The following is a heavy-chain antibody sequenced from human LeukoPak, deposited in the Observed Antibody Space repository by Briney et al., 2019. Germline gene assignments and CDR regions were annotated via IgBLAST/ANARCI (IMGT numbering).Heavy chain of an antibody. Sequence: PSETLSLTCFVPGGSISTYDWSWIRQPPGKGLEWIGYIYYTGSTIYNPSLNSRVTISVDTSKNQFSLKLTSVTAADTAVYYCARIDSGGAGYFDYWGQGTLVTVSS. CDR3: ARIDSGGAGYFDY. J-gene: IGHJ4*02. CDR2: IYYTGST. V-gene: IGHV4-59*01. CDR1: GGSISTYD. D-gene: IGHD3-9*01.